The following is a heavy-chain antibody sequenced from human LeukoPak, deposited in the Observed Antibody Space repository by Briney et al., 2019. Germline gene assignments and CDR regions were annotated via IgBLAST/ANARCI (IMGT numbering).Heavy chain of an antibody. CDR3: ARFGLAAALDY. CDR1: GYTFTSYG. CDR2: INAGNGNT. D-gene: IGHD6-13*01. V-gene: IGHV1-3*01. Sequence: ASVKVSCKASGYTFTSYGISWVRQAPGQGLEWMGWINAGNGNTKYSQKFQGRVTITRDTSASTAYMELSSLRSEDTVVYYCARFGLAAALDYWGQGTLVTVSS. J-gene: IGHJ4*02.